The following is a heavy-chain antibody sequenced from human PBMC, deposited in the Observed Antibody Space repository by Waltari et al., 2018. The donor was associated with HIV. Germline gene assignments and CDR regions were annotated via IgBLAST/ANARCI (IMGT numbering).Heavy chain of an antibody. Sequence: QEQLVQSGAAVKKPGSSVKVSCKASGGTFSSNSISWARQAPGQGLEWMGNIILVFGSTTYAQKSHGRLTISADESTSTVFMELSSLSFDDTAVYDCARGSSGSYRWFDPWGHGTLVTVSS. J-gene: IGHJ5*02. D-gene: IGHD1-26*01. V-gene: IGHV1-69*15. CDR1: GGTFSSNS. CDR3: ARGSSGSYRWFDP. CDR2: IILVFGST.